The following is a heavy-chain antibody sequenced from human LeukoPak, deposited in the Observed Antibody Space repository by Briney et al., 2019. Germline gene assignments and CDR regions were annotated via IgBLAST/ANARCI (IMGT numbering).Heavy chain of an antibody. D-gene: IGHD2-2*01. CDR2: INPNSGGT. V-gene: IGHV1-2*06. CDR1: GYTFTGYY. J-gene: IGHJ4*02. Sequence: GASVKVSCKASGYTFTGYYMHWVRQAPGQGLEWMGRINPNSGGTNYAQKFQGRVTMTRDTSISTAYMELSRLRSDDTAVYYCARDGYCSSTSCYRLTRWGQGTLVTVSS. CDR3: ARDGYCSSTSCYRLTR.